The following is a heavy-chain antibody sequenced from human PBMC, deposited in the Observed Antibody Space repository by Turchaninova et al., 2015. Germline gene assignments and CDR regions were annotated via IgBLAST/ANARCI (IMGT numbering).Heavy chain of an antibody. CDR3: AREADYYDFTNYFDY. J-gene: IGHJ4*02. Sequence: QVQLVQSGSGVKKPRASVTVAFNAARYTFTSYGISWGRQAPGQGREWMGWISAYNGNTNYAQKLQGRVTMTTDTSTSTAYMELRSLRSDDTAVYYCAREADYYDFTNYFDYWGQGTLVTVSS. V-gene: IGHV1-18*04. CDR1: RYTFTSYG. D-gene: IGHD3-22*01. CDR2: ISAYNGNT.